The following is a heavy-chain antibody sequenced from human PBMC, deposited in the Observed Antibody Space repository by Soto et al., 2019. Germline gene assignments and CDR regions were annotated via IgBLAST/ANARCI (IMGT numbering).Heavy chain of an antibody. CDR1: GYTFTSYA. Sequence: GASVKVSCKASGYTFTSYAMHWVRQAPGQRLEWMGWINAGNGNTKYSQKFQGRVTITRDTSASTAYMELSSLRSEDTAVYYCARDKAAGYSSSSPFDPWGQGALVTVS. CDR3: ARDKAAGYSSSSPFDP. V-gene: IGHV1-3*01. D-gene: IGHD6-13*01. CDR2: INAGNGNT. J-gene: IGHJ5*02.